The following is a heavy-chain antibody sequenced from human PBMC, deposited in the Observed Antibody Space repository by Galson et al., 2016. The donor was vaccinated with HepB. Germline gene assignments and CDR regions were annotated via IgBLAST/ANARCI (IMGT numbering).Heavy chain of an antibody. D-gene: IGHD4-17*01. J-gene: IGHJ6*03. CDR1: GYTFTSYY. V-gene: IGHV1-46*01. Sequence: SVKVSCKASGYTFTSYYMHWVRQAPGQGLEWMGKINPSGGSTRYAQKFQGRVTMTRDTSTSTVYMELSSLRSEDTAVYYCARGTVTPFHYYYYYMDVWGQGTTVIVSS. CDR2: INPSGGST. CDR3: ARGTVTPFHYYYYYMDV.